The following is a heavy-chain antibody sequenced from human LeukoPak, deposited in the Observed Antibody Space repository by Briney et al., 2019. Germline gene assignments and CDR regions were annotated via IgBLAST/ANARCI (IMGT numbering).Heavy chain of an antibody. CDR3: MGGAGWSVDY. Sequence: PGGSLRLSCAASGFTFSNYWMNWVRQTPGRGLEWVAIIKQDGSEKLYVDSVEGRFTISRDNAKNSLYLQMNSLRVEDTAVYYCMGGAGWSVDYWGQGTLVTVSS. CDR2: IKQDGSEK. J-gene: IGHJ4*02. CDR1: GFTFSNYW. V-gene: IGHV3-7*01. D-gene: IGHD2-15*01.